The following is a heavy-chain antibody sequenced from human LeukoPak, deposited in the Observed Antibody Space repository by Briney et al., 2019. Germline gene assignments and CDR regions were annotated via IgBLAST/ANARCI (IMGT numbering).Heavy chain of an antibody. CDR3: ARVGYSSSSGWFDP. J-gene: IGHJ5*02. D-gene: IGHD6-6*01. V-gene: IGHV1-2*02. CDR1: GYTFTGYY. Sequence: GASVKVSCKASGYTFTGYYMHGVRQAPGQGLEWMGWINPNSGGTNYAQKFQGRVTMTRDTSTSTAYMELSRLRSDDTAVYYCARVGYSSSSGWFDPWGQGTLVTVSS. CDR2: INPNSGGT.